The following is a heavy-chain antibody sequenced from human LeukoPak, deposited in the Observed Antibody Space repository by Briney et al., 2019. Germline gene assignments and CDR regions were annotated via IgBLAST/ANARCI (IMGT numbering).Heavy chain of an antibody. V-gene: IGHV3-23*01. D-gene: IGHD5-24*01. J-gene: IGHJ4*02. CDR2: ISGSGGST. CDR3: ANPGDGYNYFDY. Sequence: GGSLRLSCAASGFTFSSYAMSWVRQAPGKGLEWVSAISGSGGSTYYADSVKGRFTISRDNSKNTLYLQMNSLRAEDTAVYYRANPGDGYNYFDYWGQGTLVTVSS. CDR1: GFTFSSYA.